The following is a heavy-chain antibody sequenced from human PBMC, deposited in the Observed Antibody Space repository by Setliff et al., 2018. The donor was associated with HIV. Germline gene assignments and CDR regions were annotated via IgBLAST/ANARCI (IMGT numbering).Heavy chain of an antibody. Sequence: GASVKVSCKASRSTFNSHTINWVRQAPGQGLDWMGRIIPILGVANYAQRFQGKVTITADKSTSTAYMELTSLRSEDTALYYLARGGRPDNFWSGHYYYYYYMDVWGKGTTVTVSS. J-gene: IGHJ6*03. V-gene: IGHV1-69*02. CDR3: ARGGRPDNFWSGHYYYYYYMDV. CDR2: IIPILGVA. D-gene: IGHD3-3*01. CDR1: RSTFNSHT.